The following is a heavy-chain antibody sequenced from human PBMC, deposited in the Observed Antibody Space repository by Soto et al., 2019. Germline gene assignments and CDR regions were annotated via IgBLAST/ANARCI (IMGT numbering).Heavy chain of an antibody. D-gene: IGHD1-1*01. J-gene: IGHJ6*02. V-gene: IGHV4-30-4*08. Sequence: PSEPLSLTCTVSEGSISSHDYHWTWNRQSPGKGLEWIGYIHHSGSILYNPSLKSRLTISVDTSKNQFSLHLTSVTAADTAVYFCAREDDGGHSLDVWGQGTTVTVSS. CDR2: IHHSGSI. CDR3: AREDDGGHSLDV. CDR1: EGSISSHDYH.